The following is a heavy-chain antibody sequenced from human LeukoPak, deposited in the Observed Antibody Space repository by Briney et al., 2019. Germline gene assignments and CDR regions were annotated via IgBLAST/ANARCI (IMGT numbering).Heavy chain of an antibody. CDR3: ARGGVGATFGDFDY. D-gene: IGHD3-10*02. Sequence: SETLSLTCTVSGYSISSGYYWGWIRQPPGKGLERIGSIYHSGSTYYNPSLKSRVTISVDTSKNQSSLKLSSVTAADTAVYYCARGGVGATFGDFDYWGQGTLVTVSS. CDR2: IYHSGST. J-gene: IGHJ4*02. V-gene: IGHV4-38-2*02. CDR1: GYSISSGYY.